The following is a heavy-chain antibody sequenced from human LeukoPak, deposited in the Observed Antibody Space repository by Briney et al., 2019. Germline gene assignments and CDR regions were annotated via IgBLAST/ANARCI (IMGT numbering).Heavy chain of an antibody. V-gene: IGHV1-2*02. J-gene: IGHJ6*03. CDR1: GYTFTGYY. CDR2: INPNSGGT. Sequence: GASVKVSCKASGYTFTGYYMHWVRQAPGQGLEWMGWINPNSGGTNYAQKFQGRVTMTRDTSISTAYMELSRLRSDDTAVYYCARERIAAAVYYMDVWGKGTTVTVSS. D-gene: IGHD6-13*01. CDR3: ARERIAAAVYYMDV.